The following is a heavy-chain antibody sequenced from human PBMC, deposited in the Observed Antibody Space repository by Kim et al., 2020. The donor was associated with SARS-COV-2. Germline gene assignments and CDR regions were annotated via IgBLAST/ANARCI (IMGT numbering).Heavy chain of an antibody. D-gene: IGHD6-13*01. Sequence: GGSLRLSCAASGFTFSSYSMNWVRQAPGKGLEWVSYISSSSSTIYYADSVKGRFTISRDNAKNSLYLQMNSLRDEDTAVYYCARSYSSSWYSGAYYYYGMDVWGQGTTVTVSS. CDR3: ARSYSSSWYSGAYYYYGMDV. V-gene: IGHV3-48*02. CDR2: ISSSSSTI. CDR1: GFTFSSYS. J-gene: IGHJ6*02.